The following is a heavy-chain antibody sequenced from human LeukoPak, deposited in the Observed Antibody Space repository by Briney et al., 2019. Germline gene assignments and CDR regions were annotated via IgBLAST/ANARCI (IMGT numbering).Heavy chain of an antibody. CDR2: IWSDGTNK. J-gene: IGHJ4*02. D-gene: IGHD5-24*01. CDR3: ARCARDDYNVRYYFDY. CDR1: GFTFSTYA. V-gene: IGHV3-33*01. Sequence: GGSLRLSCAASGFTFSTYAMHWVRQAPGKGLQWVAVIWSDGTNKYYADSVKGRFTISRDESKNTLYLQMNSLKADDTAVYYCARCARDDYNVRYYFDYRGQGTLVTVSS.